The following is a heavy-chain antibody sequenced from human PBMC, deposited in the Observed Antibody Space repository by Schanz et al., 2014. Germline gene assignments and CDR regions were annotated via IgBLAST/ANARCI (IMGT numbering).Heavy chain of an antibody. D-gene: IGHD3-3*01. CDR2: ISVYNHNK. CDR3: ARDRRFFDRDDLYYFDS. CDR1: GYIFINSG. Sequence: QIQLVQSGPEVKKPGATVKVSCKASGYIFINSGISWVRQAPGQGLEWMGWISVYNHNKEYDQKFQGRVTMTTDTSTSTAYMELSSLRSDDTAVYYCARDRRFFDRDDLYYFDSWGQGTLVTVSS. J-gene: IGHJ4*02. V-gene: IGHV1-18*01.